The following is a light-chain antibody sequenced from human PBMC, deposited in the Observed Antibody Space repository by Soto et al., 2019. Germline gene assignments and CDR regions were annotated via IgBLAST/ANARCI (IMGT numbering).Light chain of an antibody. J-gene: IGLJ2*01. CDR1: SSDVGAYNY. CDR2: DVS. V-gene: IGLV2-14*01. Sequence: QSALTQPASVSGSPGQSITISCTGTSSDVGAYNYVSWYQQHPGKVPKLMIFDVSNRPSGVSNRFSGSKSGNTASLTISGLHFEDEADYYCASYTTTLTLVFGGGPKRTFL. CDR3: ASYTTTLTLV.